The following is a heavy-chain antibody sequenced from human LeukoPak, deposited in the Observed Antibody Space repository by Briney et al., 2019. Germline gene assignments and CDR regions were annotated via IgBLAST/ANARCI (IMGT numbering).Heavy chain of an antibody. CDR2: INTNTGNP. V-gene: IGHV7-4-1*02. Sequence: ASVKVSCKASGYTFTSYGISWVRQAPGQGLEWMGWINTNTGNPTYAQGFTGRFVFSLDTSVSTAYLQISSLKAEDTAVYYCARVYYDSSGYYLFYYYYMDVWGKGTTVTVSS. D-gene: IGHD3-22*01. CDR3: ARVYYDSSGYYLFYYYYMDV. J-gene: IGHJ6*03. CDR1: GYTFTSYG.